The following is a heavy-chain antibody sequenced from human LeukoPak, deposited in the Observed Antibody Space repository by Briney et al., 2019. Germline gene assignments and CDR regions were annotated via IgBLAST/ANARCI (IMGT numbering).Heavy chain of an antibody. CDR1: GGSINSHY. CDR3: ASRPADTTWYGVFDY. D-gene: IGHD3-10*01. Sequence: SATLSLTCSVSGGSINSHYWSWIRPPPGKRLAWIGYIFNTGNTNYNPSLASRVTMSVDTSRAQFFLRLSPVTAADTAIYYCASRPADTTWYGVFDYWSQGTLVTVSS. CDR2: IFNTGNT. V-gene: IGHV4-59*11. J-gene: IGHJ4*02.